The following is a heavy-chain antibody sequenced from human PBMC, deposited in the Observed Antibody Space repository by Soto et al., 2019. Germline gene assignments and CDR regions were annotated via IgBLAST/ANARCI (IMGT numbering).Heavy chain of an antibody. CDR1: GDSINSTNYH. V-gene: IGHV4-39*01. CDR2: IYYSGNT. Sequence: SETLSLTCAVSGDSINSTNYHWGWIRQPPGKGLEWIGSIYYSGNTFYKPSLKSRVTISADASKNQFSLRLSFVTAADTAVYYCARRQYQLHNYYYYYGLDVWGQGTRVTVSS. D-gene: IGHD2-2*01. J-gene: IGHJ6*02. CDR3: ARRQYQLHNYYYYYGLDV.